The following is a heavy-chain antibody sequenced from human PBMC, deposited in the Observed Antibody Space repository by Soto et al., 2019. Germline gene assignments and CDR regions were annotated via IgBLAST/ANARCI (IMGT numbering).Heavy chain of an antibody. J-gene: IGHJ6*02. Sequence: ASLKVSCKSSGYTLTSYGISWVRQTPGQGLEWMGWIRAYNGNTNYAQKLQGRVTMTTDTSTSTAYMELRSLRSDDTAVYYCARDLPTMDVWGQGTTVTVSS. CDR1: GYTLTSYG. V-gene: IGHV1-18*01. CDR2: IRAYNGNT. CDR3: ARDLPTMDV.